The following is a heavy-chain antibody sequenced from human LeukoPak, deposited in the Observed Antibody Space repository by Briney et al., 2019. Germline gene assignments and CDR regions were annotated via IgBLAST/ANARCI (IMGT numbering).Heavy chain of an antibody. D-gene: IGHD3-10*01. V-gene: IGHV3-48*02. Sequence: GGSLRLSCAVSGFSFGSYTMNWVRQAPGKGLEWVSHISSTSTTYYADSVKGRFTTSRDNAKNLLYLQMNSLRDEDTAVYYCAAAGDYWGQGTLVTVSS. CDR1: GFSFGSYT. CDR2: ISSTSTT. CDR3: AAAGDY. J-gene: IGHJ4*02.